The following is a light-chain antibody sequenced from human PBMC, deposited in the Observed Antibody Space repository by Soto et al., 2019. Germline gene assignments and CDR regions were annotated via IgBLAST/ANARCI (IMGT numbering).Light chain of an antibody. Sequence: QSVLTQPPSVSGAPGQRLTISCTGSSSNIGAGYDVHWYQQLPGTAPKLLIHGNNNRPSGVPDRFSGSKSGSSASLAITGLQAEDEADYYCQSYDSSLSGNVVFGGGTKLTVL. V-gene: IGLV1-40*01. CDR3: QSYDSSLSGNVV. J-gene: IGLJ2*01. CDR1: SSNIGAGYD. CDR2: GNN.